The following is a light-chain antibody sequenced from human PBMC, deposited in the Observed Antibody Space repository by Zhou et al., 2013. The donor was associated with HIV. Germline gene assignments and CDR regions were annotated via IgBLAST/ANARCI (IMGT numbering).Light chain of an antibody. Sequence: EIVLTQSPGTLSLSPGASASLSCRASQIVSSNYLAWYQQRPGQAPRLLIYDATSRATGIPDRFSGSGSGTDFTLTIDRLEPEDFAVYYCQQYGSSPTFGQGTKVEIK. CDR3: QQYGSSPT. V-gene: IGKV3-20*01. CDR1: QIVSSNY. CDR2: DAT. J-gene: IGKJ1*01.